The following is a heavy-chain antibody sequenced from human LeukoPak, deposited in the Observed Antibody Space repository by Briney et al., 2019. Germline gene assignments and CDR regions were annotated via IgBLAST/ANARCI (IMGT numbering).Heavy chain of an antibody. D-gene: IGHD1-1*01. Sequence: ASVKVSCKASGYTFTSYGISWVRQAPGQGLEWMGRISAYNGNTNYAQKLQGRVTMTTDTSTSTAYMELRSLRSDDTAVYYCARDGPILDNPNWFDPWGQGTLVTVSS. CDR1: GYTFTSYG. V-gene: IGHV1-18*01. CDR3: ARDGPILDNPNWFDP. CDR2: ISAYNGNT. J-gene: IGHJ5*02.